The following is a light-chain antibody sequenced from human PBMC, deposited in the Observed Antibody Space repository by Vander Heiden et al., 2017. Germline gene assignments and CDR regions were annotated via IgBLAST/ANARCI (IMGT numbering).Light chain of an antibody. CDR3: RQVLESPQT. V-gene: IGKV2-28*01. J-gene: IGKJ5*01. Sequence: DIVMTQSPRSLPVTPGEPASISCRSSQSLLHSNGYNYLDWYLQRPGQSPQLLIDLGSDPASGVPDRFSGSASGTDFTLKISSVDAEDVGVYYCRQVLESPQTFGPVTRLELK. CDR1: QSLLHSNGYNY. CDR2: LGS.